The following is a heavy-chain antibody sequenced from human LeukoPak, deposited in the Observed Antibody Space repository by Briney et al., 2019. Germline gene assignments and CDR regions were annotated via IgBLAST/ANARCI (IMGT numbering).Heavy chain of an antibody. Sequence: GGSLRLSCAASGFTFSSYAMSWVRQAPGKGLEWVSAISGSGISTYYADSVKGRFTISRDSSKNTLYLQMDSLRAEDTAVYYCAKEGGSSRCYFDYWGQGTLVTVSS. J-gene: IGHJ4*02. CDR2: ISGSGIST. D-gene: IGHD6-13*01. V-gene: IGHV3-23*01. CDR3: AKEGGSSRCYFDY. CDR1: GFTFSSYA.